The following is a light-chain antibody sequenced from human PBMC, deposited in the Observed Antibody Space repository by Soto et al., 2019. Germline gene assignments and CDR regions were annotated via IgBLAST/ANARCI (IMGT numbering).Light chain of an antibody. J-gene: IGLJ3*02. CDR1: SSDVGGYNY. Sequence: QSVLTQPASVSGSPGQSITISCTGTSSDVGGYNYVSWYQQHPGKAPKLMIYDVSNRPSGVSNRFSGSKSGNTASLTISGLKAEDEADYYCSSYTSSSTLDVFGGGTKVTVL. V-gene: IGLV2-14*01. CDR2: DVS. CDR3: SSYTSSSTLDV.